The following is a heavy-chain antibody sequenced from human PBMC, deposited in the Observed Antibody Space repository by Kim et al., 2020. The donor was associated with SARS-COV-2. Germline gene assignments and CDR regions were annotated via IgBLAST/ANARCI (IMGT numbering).Heavy chain of an antibody. CDR1: GGTFSSYA. CDR3: ARDSGGSGWYADY. V-gene: IGHV1-69*04. J-gene: IGHJ4*02. Sequence: SVKVSCKASGGTFSSYAISWVRQAPGQGLEWMGRIIPILGIANYAQKFQDRVTITADKSTSAAYMELSRLRSEDTAVYYCARDSGGSGWYADYWGQGTLVTVSS. D-gene: IGHD6-19*01. CDR2: IIPILGIA.